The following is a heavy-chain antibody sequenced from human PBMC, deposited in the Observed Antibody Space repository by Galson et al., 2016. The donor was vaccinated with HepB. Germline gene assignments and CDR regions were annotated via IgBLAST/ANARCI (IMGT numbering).Heavy chain of an antibody. Sequence: SLRLSCAASGLTFSRYSMNWVRQAPGKGLEWVSHIRSRSSTIYYADSVRGRFTISRDNTKNSLYLQMNSLRDDDTAVYYCARDGSSQFSSNLYVAFDIWGQCTVVTVSS. V-gene: IGHV3-48*02. D-gene: IGHD6-13*01. CDR1: GLTFSRYS. CDR2: IRSRSSTI. CDR3: ARDGSSQFSSNLYVAFDI. J-gene: IGHJ3*02.